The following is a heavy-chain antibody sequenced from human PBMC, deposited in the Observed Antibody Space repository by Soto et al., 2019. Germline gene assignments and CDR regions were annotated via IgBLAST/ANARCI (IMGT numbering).Heavy chain of an antibody. CDR1: GYTFTSYG. V-gene: IGHV1-18*01. D-gene: IGHD6-13*01. Sequence: QVQLVQSGAEVKKPGASVKVSFKASGYTFTSYGISWVRQAPGQGLEWMGWISAYNGNTNYAQKLQGRVTITTDTSPSTDYMEVRSLRSDDTAVYYCARDLAAGNCDYWGQGTLVTVSS. CDR2: ISAYNGNT. J-gene: IGHJ4*02. CDR3: ARDLAAGNCDY.